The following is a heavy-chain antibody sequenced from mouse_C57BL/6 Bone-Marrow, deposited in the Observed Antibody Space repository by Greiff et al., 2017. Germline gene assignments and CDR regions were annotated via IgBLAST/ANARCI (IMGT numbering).Heavy chain of an antibody. V-gene: IGHV1-59*01. Sequence: QVQLQQPGAELVRPGTSVKLSCKASGYTFTSYWMHWVKQRPGQGLEWIGVIDPSDSYTNYNQKFKGKATLTVDTSSSTAYMQLSSLTSEDSAVYYCATYDDDWYYAMDYWGQGTAVTVSS. CDR3: ATYDDDWYYAMDY. J-gene: IGHJ4*01. CDR2: IDPSDSYT. D-gene: IGHD2-4*01. CDR1: GYTFTSYW.